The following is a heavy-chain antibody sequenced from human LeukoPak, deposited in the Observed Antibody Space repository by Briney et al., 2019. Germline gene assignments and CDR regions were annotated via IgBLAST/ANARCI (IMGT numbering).Heavy chain of an antibody. V-gene: IGHV4-4*07. CDR3: ARTIYFWSGYPQFDY. CDR1: GGSISSYY. D-gene: IGHD3-3*01. Sequence: SETLSLTCTVSGGSISSYYWSWIRQPAGKGLEWIGRIYTSGSTNYNPSLKSRVTMSVDTSKNQFSLKLSSVTAADTAVYYCARTIYFWSGYPQFDYWGQGTLVTVSS. CDR2: IYTSGST. J-gene: IGHJ4*02.